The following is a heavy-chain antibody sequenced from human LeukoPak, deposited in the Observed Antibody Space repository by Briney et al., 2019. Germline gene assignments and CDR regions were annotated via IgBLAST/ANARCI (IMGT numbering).Heavy chain of an antibody. CDR1: GDSISSGGYY. V-gene: IGHV4-30-2*01. J-gene: IGHJ4*02. CDR3: ARTYYYDSSGYLYDY. CDR2: IYHSGIT. Sequence: SQTLSLTCTVSGDSISSGGYYWNWLRQPPGRGLEWIGYIYHSGITNYNPSLKSRVTISIDRSKNQFSLKLSSVSAADTAVYYCARTYYYDSSGYLYDYWGQGTLVTVSS. D-gene: IGHD3-22*01.